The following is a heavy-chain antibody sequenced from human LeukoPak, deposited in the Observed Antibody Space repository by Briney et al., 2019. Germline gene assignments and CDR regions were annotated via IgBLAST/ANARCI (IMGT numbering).Heavy chain of an antibody. D-gene: IGHD7-27*01. Sequence: PGGSLRLSCAASGFTFSSYWMSWVRQAPGKGLEWVANIKQDGSKEYYVDSVKGRFTISRDNAENSLYLQMNSLRVEDTAVYYCASDPPWANDAFDIWGQGTMVTVSS. CDR3: ASDPPWANDAFDI. V-gene: IGHV3-7*01. J-gene: IGHJ3*02. CDR2: IKQDGSKE. CDR1: GFTFSSYW.